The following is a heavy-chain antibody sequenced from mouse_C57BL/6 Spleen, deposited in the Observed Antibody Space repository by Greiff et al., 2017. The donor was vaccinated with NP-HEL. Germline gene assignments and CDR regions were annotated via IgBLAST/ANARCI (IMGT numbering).Heavy chain of an antibody. D-gene: IGHD1-1*01. V-gene: IGHV1-72*01. Sequence: QVQLQQPGAELVRPGSSVKLSCKASGYTFTSYWMDWVKQRPGRGLEWIGRIDPNSGGTKYNEKFKSKATLTVDKPSSTAYMQLSSLTSEDSAVYYCARSITTVVAYYFDYWGQGTTLTVSS. CDR3: ARSITTVVAYYFDY. J-gene: IGHJ2*01. CDR2: IDPNSGGT. CDR1: GYTFTSYW.